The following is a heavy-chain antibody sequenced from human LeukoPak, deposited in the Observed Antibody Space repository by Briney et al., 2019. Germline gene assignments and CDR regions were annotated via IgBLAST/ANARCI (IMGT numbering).Heavy chain of an antibody. V-gene: IGHV4-39*07. CDR3: ARTPADYHTIFGVRFDP. Sequence: PSETLSLTCTVSGDSISSSTYYWGWIRQPPGKGLEWVGSMYYSGNTYYSPSLKSRVTISVDTSKNQSSLKLSSVTAADTAVYYCARTPADYHTIFGVRFDPWGQGTLVTVSS. CDR1: GDSISSSTYY. CDR2: MYYSGNT. D-gene: IGHD3-3*01. J-gene: IGHJ5*02.